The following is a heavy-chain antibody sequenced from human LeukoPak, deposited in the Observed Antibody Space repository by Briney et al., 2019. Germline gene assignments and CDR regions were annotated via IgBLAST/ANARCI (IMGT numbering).Heavy chain of an antibody. CDR1: GFTVSSNY. J-gene: IGHJ6*03. D-gene: IGHD3-10*01. CDR3: ARDRGSVVGNYYYYYYMDV. CDR2: IYSGGST. V-gene: IGHV3-53*01. Sequence: PGGSLRLSCAASGFTVSSNYMSWVRQAPGKGLEWVSVIYSGGSTYYADSVKGRFTISRDNSKNTLYLQMNSLRAEDTAVYYCARDRGSVVGNYYYYYYMDVWGKGTTVTISS.